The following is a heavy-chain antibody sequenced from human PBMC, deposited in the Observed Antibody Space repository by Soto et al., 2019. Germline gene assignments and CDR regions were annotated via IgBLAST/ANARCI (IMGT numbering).Heavy chain of an antibody. Sequence: QVQLQELGPGLVKPSETLSLTCTVSGGSISNYYWSWIRQPPGKGLEWIGSIHYSGTTSYNPSLKSRVTISVDTSKNQFSLKLSFVTAADTAVYFCAKIRVGEHYYYTLDVW. CDR1: GGSISNYY. D-gene: IGHD3-10*01. CDR2: IHYSGTT. CDR3: AKIRVGEHYYYTLDV. J-gene: IGHJ6*01. V-gene: IGHV4-59*01.